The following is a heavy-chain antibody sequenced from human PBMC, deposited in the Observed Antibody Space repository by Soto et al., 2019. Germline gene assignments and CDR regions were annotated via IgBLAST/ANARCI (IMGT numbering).Heavy chain of an antibody. Sequence: VGSLRLSCAASGFTFSSYSMNWFRQAPGKGLEWVSSISSSSSYIYYADSVKGRFTISRDNAKNSLYLQMNSLRAEDTDVYYCVRSGWELLPYYFDYWGQATLVTVSS. D-gene: IGHD1-26*01. CDR2: ISSSSSYI. J-gene: IGHJ4*02. CDR1: GFTFSSYS. CDR3: VRSGWELLPYYFDY. V-gene: IGHV3-21*04.